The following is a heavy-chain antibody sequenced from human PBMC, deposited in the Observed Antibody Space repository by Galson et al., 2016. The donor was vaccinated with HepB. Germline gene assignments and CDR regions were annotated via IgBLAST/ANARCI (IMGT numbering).Heavy chain of an antibody. CDR3: AKQKSLVERPRGLRKSYYFDY. Sequence: LRLSCAASGFTFSSFAMSWVRQAPGKGLEWVSAVSGTGGTTYYADSVKGRFTISRDNSRNTLYLQMNSLRAGDTAIYYCAKQKSLVERPRGLRKSYYFDYWGQGTRVTVSS. CDR1: GFTFSSFA. D-gene: IGHD2-15*01. CDR2: VSGTGGTT. V-gene: IGHV3-23*01. J-gene: IGHJ4*02.